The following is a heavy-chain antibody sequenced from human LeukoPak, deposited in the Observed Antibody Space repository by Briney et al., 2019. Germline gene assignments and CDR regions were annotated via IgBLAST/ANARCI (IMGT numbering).Heavy chain of an antibody. J-gene: IGHJ4*02. V-gene: IGHV3-7*01. CDR3: ARVYYDSSGYYQVNDY. Sequence: PGGSLRLSCAASGFTFISYWMSWVRQAPGKGLEWVANIKQDGSEKYYVDSVKGRFTISRDNSKNTLYLQMNSLRAEDTAVYYCARVYYDSSGYYQVNDYWGQGTLVTVSS. CDR1: GFTFISYW. CDR2: IKQDGSEK. D-gene: IGHD3-22*01.